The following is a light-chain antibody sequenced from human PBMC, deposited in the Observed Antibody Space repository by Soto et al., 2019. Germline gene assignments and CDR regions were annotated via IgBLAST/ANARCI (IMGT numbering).Light chain of an antibody. CDR3: SSYTSSSTL. J-gene: IGLJ1*01. V-gene: IGLV2-14*01. CDR1: SSDVGGYNY. Sequence: QSAMSQPASVSGSPGHSITISCTGTSSDVGGYNYVSWYQQHPGKAPKLMIYAVTDRPSGVSSRFSGSKSGNTASLTISGLQAEDEAAYYCSSYTSSSTLFGTGTKVTVL. CDR2: AVT.